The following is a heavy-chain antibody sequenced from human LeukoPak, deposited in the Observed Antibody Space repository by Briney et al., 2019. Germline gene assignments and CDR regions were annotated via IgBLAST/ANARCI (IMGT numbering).Heavy chain of an antibody. V-gene: IGHV3-7*01. D-gene: IGHD4-11*01. CDR1: GFTFSSYW. CDR2: IKGDGSEK. Sequence: GGSLRLSCAASGFTFSSYWMSWVRLAPGKGLKWVANIKGDGSEKWYVDSVKGRFTISRDNAQNSVHLQMNSLRAEDTAVYYCARDEYRSRWLHPWGQGTLVTVTS. J-gene: IGHJ5*02. CDR3: ARDEYRSRWLHP.